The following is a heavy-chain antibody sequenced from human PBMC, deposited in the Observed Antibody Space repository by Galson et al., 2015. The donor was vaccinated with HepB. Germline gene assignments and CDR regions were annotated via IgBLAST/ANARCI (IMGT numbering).Heavy chain of an antibody. D-gene: IGHD5-18*01. CDR3: ARASPGYAYGTGDAFDI. Sequence: TLSLTCPVSGGSINSGSYSWSWIRQPPGKGLGWIGYIYDSENTYYNPSPKSRVPISLDTSKKQFSLKPRSVTAADTAVYYCARASPGYAYGTGDAFDIWGQGTLVTASA. V-gene: IGHV4-30-4*07. CDR1: GGSINSGSYS. CDR2: IYDSENT. J-gene: IGHJ3*02.